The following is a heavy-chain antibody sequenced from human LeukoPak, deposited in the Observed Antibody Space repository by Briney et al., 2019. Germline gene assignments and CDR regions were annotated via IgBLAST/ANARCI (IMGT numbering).Heavy chain of an antibody. J-gene: IGHJ3*02. CDR1: GYTYTSYW. CDR3: ARLRPQDAFDI. Sequence: PGESLKISCKGSGYTYTSYWIGWVRQMPGKGLEWMGIIYPGDSDTRYSPSFQGQVTISADKSISTAYLQWNSLKASDTAMYYCARLRPQDAFDIWGQGTMVSVSS. V-gene: IGHV5-51*01. CDR2: IYPGDSDT.